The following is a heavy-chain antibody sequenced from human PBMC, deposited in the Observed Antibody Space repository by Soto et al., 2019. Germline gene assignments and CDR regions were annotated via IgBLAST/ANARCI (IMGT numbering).Heavy chain of an antibody. CDR2: ISSSSSYI. J-gene: IGHJ6*02. CDR1: GFTFSSYS. CDR3: ARDREAVGRYYGMDV. D-gene: IGHD6-19*01. Sequence: GGSLRLSCAASGFTFSSYSMNWVRQAPGKGLEWVSSISSSSSYIYYADSVKGRFTISRDNAKNSLYLQMNSLRAEDTAVYYCARDREAVGRYYGMDVWGQGTTVTVS. V-gene: IGHV3-21*01.